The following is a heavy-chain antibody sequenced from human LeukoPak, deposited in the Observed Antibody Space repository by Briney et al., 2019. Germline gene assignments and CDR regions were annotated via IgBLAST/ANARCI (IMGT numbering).Heavy chain of an antibody. V-gene: IGHV4-39*01. D-gene: IGHD4-17*01. CDR1: GGSIGSSYYY. CDR2: IYYSGST. J-gene: IGHJ4*02. CDR3: ARTGSTVTMLYPFDH. Sequence: PSETLSLTCTVSGGSIGSSYYYWGWIRQPPGRGLEWIGSIYYSGSTYYNPSLKSRVTISEDTSKNQFSLKLNSVTAADTAVYYCARTGSTVTMLYPFDHWGQGTLVTVSS.